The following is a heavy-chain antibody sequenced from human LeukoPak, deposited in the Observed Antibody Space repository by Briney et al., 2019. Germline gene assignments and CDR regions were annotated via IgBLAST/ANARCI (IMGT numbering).Heavy chain of an antibody. J-gene: IGHJ4*02. CDR3: AREVPQYSGCYNY. D-gene: IGHD1-26*01. CDR2: ISSSSSSI. CDR1: GFTFSSHS. V-gene: IGHV3-21*01. Sequence: TAGGSLRLSCAASGFTFSSHSMNWVRQAPGKGLEWVSSISSSSSSINYADSVKGRFTISRDNAKNSLYLQMNSLRAEDTAVYYCAREVPQYSGCYNYWGQGTLVTVSS.